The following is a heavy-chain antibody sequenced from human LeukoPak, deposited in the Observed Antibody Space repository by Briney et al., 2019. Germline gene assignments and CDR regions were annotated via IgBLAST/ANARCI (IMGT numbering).Heavy chain of an antibody. Sequence: ASVKLSCKASGYTFTRYGITWVRQAPGQGLEWMGWISAYKGKKTDATQIQGRVTMSTDTSWSTAYMELRSLRSDDAAVYYCARRPTPNAFDIWGQGTMVTVSS. D-gene: IGHD2-15*01. CDR2: ISAYKGKK. V-gene: IGHV1-18*01. CDR1: GYTFTRYG. CDR3: ARRPTPNAFDI. J-gene: IGHJ3*02.